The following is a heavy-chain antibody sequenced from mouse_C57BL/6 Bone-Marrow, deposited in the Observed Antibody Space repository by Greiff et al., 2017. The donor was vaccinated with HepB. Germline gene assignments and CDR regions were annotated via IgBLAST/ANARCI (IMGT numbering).Heavy chain of an antibody. CDR2: IDPENGDT. CDR3: TTTVPWFAY. Sequence: VQLQQSGAELVRPGASVKLSCTASGFNIKDDYMHWVKQRPEQGLEWIGWIDPENGDTAYASKFQGKATITADTSSNTAYLQLRSLTSEDTAVYYCTTTVPWFAYWGQGTLVTVSA. CDR1: GFNIKDDY. J-gene: IGHJ3*01. V-gene: IGHV14-4*01. D-gene: IGHD1-1*01.